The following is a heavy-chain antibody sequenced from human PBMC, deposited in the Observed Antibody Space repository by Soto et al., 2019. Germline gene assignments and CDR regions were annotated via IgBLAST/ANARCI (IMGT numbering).Heavy chain of an antibody. V-gene: IGHV1-69*13. Sequence: SVKVSCKASGGTFSSYAISWVRQAPGQGLEWMGGIIPIFGTANYAQKFQGRVTITADESTSTAYMELGSLRSEDTAVYYCARVALTYYDFWSGSPEDYYGMDVWGQGTTVTVSS. CDR3: ARVALTYYDFWSGSPEDYYGMDV. D-gene: IGHD3-3*01. CDR2: IIPIFGTA. J-gene: IGHJ6*02. CDR1: GGTFSSYA.